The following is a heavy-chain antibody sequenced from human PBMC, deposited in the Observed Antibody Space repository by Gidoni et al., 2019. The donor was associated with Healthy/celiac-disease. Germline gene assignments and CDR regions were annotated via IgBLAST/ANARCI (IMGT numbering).Heavy chain of an antibody. V-gene: IGHV3-33*01. D-gene: IGHD3-10*01. CDR2: IWYDGSNK. CDR3: ARDSGSYWAQYYFDY. J-gene: IGHJ4*02. CDR1: GFTFSSYG. Sequence: QVQLVESGGGVVQPGRSLRLSCAASGFTFSSYGMHWVRQAPGKGLEWVAVIWYDGSNKYYADSVKGRFTISRDNSKNTLYLQMNSLRAEDTAVYYCARDSGSYWAQYYFDYWGQGTLVTVSS.